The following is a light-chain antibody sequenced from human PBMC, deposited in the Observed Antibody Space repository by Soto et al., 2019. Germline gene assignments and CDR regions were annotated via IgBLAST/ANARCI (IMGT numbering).Light chain of an antibody. CDR3: QQCYTWST. J-gene: IGKJ1*01. Sequence: EIVLTQSPRSLSLSPRERATLSCRASQSVSSKYLAWYQQRPGQAPRLLIYGASRRATGIPDRFSGSGSGTKFPLTVSRLQSEDSAVYYRQQCYTWSTFGQGTKVDIK. CDR1: QSVSSKY. V-gene: IGKV3-20*01. CDR2: GAS.